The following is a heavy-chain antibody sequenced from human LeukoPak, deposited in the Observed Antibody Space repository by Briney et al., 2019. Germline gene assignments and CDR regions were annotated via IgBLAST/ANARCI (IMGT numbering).Heavy chain of an antibody. V-gene: IGHV4-34*01. Sequence: SETLSLTCAVYGGSFSGYYWSWIRQPPGKGLEWIGKINHSGSTNYNPSLKIRVTISVDTSKNQFSLKLSSVTAADTAVYYCARGHRIVGAKRGGTFDIWGQGTMVTVSS. CDR1: GGSFSGYY. J-gene: IGHJ3*02. D-gene: IGHD1-26*01. CDR3: ARGHRIVGAKRGGTFDI. CDR2: INHSGST.